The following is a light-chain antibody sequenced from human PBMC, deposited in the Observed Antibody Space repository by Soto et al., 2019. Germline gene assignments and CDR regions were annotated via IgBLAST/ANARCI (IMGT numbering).Light chain of an antibody. CDR1: QSISSW. Sequence: DIQMTQSPSTLSASVGDRVTITCRASQSISSWLAWYQQKPGKAPKLLIYKASSLESGVPSRFSGSGSGTEFTLTISSLQPDDFATYYCQQYNSYWGGCVTFGPGTKVDIK. CDR2: KAS. V-gene: IGKV1-5*03. CDR3: QQYNSYWGGCVT. J-gene: IGKJ3*01.